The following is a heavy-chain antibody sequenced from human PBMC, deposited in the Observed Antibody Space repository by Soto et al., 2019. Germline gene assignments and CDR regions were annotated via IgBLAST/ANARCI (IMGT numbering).Heavy chain of an antibody. J-gene: IGHJ4*02. CDR2: IYYSGST. V-gene: IGHV4-30-4*01. Sequence: SETLSLTCTVSGGSISSGDYYWSWIRQPPGKGLEWIGYIYYSGSTYYNPSLKSRVTISVDTSKNQFSLKLSSVTAADTAVYYCARSPVVAAMPENDYWGQGTLVTVS. CDR3: ARSPVVAAMPENDY. CDR1: GGSISSGDYY. D-gene: IGHD2-15*01.